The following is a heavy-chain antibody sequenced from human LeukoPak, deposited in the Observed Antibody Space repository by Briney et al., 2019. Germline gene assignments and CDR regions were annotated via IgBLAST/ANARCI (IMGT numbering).Heavy chain of an antibody. V-gene: IGHV4-59*12. J-gene: IGHJ3*02. CDR3: ARTGNYDRTYAFDI. Sequence: SETLSLTCTVSGGSISSYYWTWIRQPPGKGLEWIGYIYYSGSTYYNPSLKSRVTISVDTSKNQFSLKLSSVTAADTAVYYCARTGNYDRTYAFDIWGQGTMVTVSS. CDR2: IYYSGST. CDR1: GGSISSYY. D-gene: IGHD3-22*01.